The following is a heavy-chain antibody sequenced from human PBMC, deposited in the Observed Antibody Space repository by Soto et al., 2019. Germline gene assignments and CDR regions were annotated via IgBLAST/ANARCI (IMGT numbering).Heavy chain of an antibody. CDR2: ISYDGSNK. D-gene: IGHD3-3*01. Sequence: PGGSLRLSCAASGFTFSSYGMHWVRQAPGKGLEWVAVISYDGSNKYYADSVKGRFTISRDNSKNTLYLQMNSLRAEDTAVYYCAKDRGPSAVEWLSHYYYGMDVWGQGTTVTVSS. V-gene: IGHV3-30*18. CDR1: GFTFSSYG. CDR3: AKDRGPSAVEWLSHYYYGMDV. J-gene: IGHJ6*02.